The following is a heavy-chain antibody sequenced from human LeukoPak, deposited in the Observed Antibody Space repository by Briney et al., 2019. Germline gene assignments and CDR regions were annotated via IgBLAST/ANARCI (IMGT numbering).Heavy chain of an antibody. V-gene: IGHV1-2*02. CDR3: ARDAVVSPPLGY. D-gene: IGHD2-15*01. J-gene: IGHJ4*02. CDR2: INPNSGGT. Sequence: ASVKVSCKASGYTFTGYYMHWVRQAPGQGLEWMGWINPNSGGTNHAQKFQGRVTMTRDTSISTAYMELSRLRSDDTAVYYCARDAVVSPPLGYWGQGTLVTVSS. CDR1: GYTFTGYY.